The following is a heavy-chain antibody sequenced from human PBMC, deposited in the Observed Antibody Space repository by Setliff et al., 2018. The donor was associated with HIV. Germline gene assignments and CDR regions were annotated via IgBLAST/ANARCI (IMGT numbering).Heavy chain of an antibody. D-gene: IGHD4-17*01. Sequence: PSETLSLTCTVSGGSLSGYSWNWIRQPAGKGLEWLGRIYYTGSTNYNPSLKSRLTISVDTSKNQFSLKLRSVTAADTAVYYCARDPPGYGDSNDYWGQGTLVTVSS. V-gene: IGHV4-4*07. CDR2: IYYTGST. J-gene: IGHJ4*02. CDR1: GGSLSGYS. CDR3: ARDPPGYGDSNDY.